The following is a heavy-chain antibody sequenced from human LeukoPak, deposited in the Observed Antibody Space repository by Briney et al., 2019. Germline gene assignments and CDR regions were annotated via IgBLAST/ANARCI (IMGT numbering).Heavy chain of an antibody. CDR1: GFTFSNAW. CDR2: ISGSGGST. J-gene: IGHJ4*02. CDR3: AKSPRTYYYDSSGYYYSFDY. V-gene: IGHV3-23*01. Sequence: PGGSLRLSCAASGFTFSNAWMSWVRQAPGKGLEWVSAISGSGGSTYYADSVKGRFTISRDNSKNTLYLQMNSLRAEDTAVYYCAKSPRTYYYDSSGYYYSFDYWGLGTLVTVSS. D-gene: IGHD3-22*01.